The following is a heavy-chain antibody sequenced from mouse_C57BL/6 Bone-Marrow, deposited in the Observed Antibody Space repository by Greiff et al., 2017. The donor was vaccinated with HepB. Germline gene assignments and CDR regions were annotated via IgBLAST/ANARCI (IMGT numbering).Heavy chain of an antibody. D-gene: IGHD1-1*01. CDR3: ARGVYSFAY. Sequence: VQLQQSGPGLVKPSQSLSLSCSVTGYSITSGYYWYRIRQLPGNKLEWMGYISYDGSNNYNPSLKNQISITRDTSKIQFFLKLNSVTTEDTATYYCARGVYSFAYWGQGTLVTVSA. J-gene: IGHJ3*01. CDR2: ISYDGSN. CDR1: GYSITSGYY. V-gene: IGHV3-6*01.